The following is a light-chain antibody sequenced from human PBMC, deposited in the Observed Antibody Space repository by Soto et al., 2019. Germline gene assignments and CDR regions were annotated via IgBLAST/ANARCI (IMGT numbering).Light chain of an antibody. CDR1: SSDVGGYNY. Sequence: QSALTQPPSASGSPGQSVTISCTGTSSDVGGYNYVSWYQQHPGKAPKLMISEVSKRPSGVTDRFSGSKSGNTASLTVSGLQAEDEADYYCSSFAGNNNLVFGGGTTLTV. V-gene: IGLV2-8*01. CDR2: EVS. CDR3: SSFAGNNNLV. J-gene: IGLJ2*01.